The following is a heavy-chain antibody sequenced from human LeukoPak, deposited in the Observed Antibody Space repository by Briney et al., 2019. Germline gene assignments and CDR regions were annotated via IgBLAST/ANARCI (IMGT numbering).Heavy chain of an antibody. CDR2: IYYSGST. J-gene: IGHJ4*02. Sequence: SETLSLTYTVSGGSISSSSYYWGWIRQPPGKGLEWIGSIYYSGSTYYNPSLKSRVTISVDTSKNQFSLKLSSVTAADTAVYYCARDSDYVWGSYRPPGYFDYWGQGTLVTVSS. D-gene: IGHD3-16*02. CDR1: GGSISSSSYY. CDR3: ARDSDYVWGSYRPPGYFDY. V-gene: IGHV4-39*07.